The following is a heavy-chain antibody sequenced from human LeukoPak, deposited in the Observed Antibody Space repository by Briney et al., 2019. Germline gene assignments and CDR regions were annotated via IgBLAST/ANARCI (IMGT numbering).Heavy chain of an antibody. CDR2: IYYSGST. Sequence: PSETLSLTCTVSGASINNYYWSWIRQPPEKGLEWIGYIYYSGSTNYKPSLKSRVTISGDTSKNQFSLKLSSVTAADTSVYYCARDRSFYNSGSYGGVFDYWGQGILVTVSS. CDR3: ARDRSFYNSGSYGGVFDY. J-gene: IGHJ4*02. CDR1: GASINNYY. V-gene: IGHV4-59*01. D-gene: IGHD3-10*01.